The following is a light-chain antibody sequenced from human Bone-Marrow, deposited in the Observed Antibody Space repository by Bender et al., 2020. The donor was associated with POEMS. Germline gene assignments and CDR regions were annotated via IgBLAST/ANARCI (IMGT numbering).Light chain of an antibody. V-gene: IGLV3-21*02. Sequence: SYVLTQPPSVSVAPGQTARITCGGNNIGSRSVHWYQQRSGQAPVLVVYDDSDRRSGIPGRFSGSNSGNTATLTISWVAAGDEADYYCQVWDSSSDHYVFGTGTKVTVL. CDR2: DDS. CDR1: NIGSRS. CDR3: QVWDSSSDHYV. J-gene: IGLJ1*01.